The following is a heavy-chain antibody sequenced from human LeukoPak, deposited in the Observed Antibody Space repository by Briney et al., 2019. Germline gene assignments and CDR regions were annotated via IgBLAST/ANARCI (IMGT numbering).Heavy chain of an antibody. J-gene: IGHJ4*02. CDR2: INHSGST. CDR1: GGSFSGYY. D-gene: IGHD5-12*01. V-gene: IGHV4-34*01. CDR3: ARGLLGVVANFDY. Sequence: PSETLSLTCAVYGGSFSGYYWSWIRQPPGKGLEWIGEINHSGSTNYNPSLKSRVTISVDTSKNQFSLKLSSVTAADTAVYYCARGLLGVVANFDYWGQGTLVNVSS.